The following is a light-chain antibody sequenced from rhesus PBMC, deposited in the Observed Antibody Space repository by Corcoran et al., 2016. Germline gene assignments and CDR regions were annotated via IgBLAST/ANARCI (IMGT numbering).Light chain of an antibody. Sequence: DIQMTQSPSSLSASVGDRVTITCQASQSLSNYLNWYTQKPGKIPKLLVYRTSSLQSGIPSRFRCSGSGTDFTLTISSLQPEDFATYYCQQGYSYPLTFGGGTKVELK. CDR3: QQGYSYPLT. CDR2: RTS. CDR1: QSLSNY. J-gene: IGKJ4*01. V-gene: IGKV1S9*01.